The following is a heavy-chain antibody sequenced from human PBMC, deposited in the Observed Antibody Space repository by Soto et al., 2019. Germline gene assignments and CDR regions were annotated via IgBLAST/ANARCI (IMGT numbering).Heavy chain of an antibody. CDR1: GYSISSGYY. Sequence: SETLSLTCAVSGYSISSGYYWGWIRQPPGKGLEWIGTIYLSGTTYYSPSLKSRVTISVDTSKNQFSLKLSSVTAADTAVYYCAREGDDVLRFLEWLSDGGRYFDYWGQGTLVTVSS. CDR2: IYLSGTT. D-gene: IGHD3-3*01. CDR3: AREGDDVLRFLEWLSDGGRYFDY. J-gene: IGHJ4*02. V-gene: IGHV4-38-2*02.